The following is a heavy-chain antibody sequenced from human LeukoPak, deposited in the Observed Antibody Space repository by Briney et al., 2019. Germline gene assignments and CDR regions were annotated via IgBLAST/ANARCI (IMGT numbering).Heavy chain of an antibody. J-gene: IGHJ4*02. D-gene: IGHD6-13*01. Sequence: SETLSLTCSVSGGSISRHYWTWIRQPPGKGLEWIGFVHHSGSTNYNPSLKSRVSTSLDTSENQISLHLRSVTAADTAVYYCARPKAAGAFDYWGQGIRVIVSS. CDR2: VHHSGST. CDR3: ARPKAAGAFDY. V-gene: IGHV4-59*11. CDR1: GGSISRHY.